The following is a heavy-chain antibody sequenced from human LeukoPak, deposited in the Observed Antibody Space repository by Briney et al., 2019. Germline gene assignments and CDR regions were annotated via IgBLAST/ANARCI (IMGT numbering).Heavy chain of an antibody. J-gene: IGHJ4*02. Sequence: PGGSLRLSCAASGFTFSSNSMNWVRQAPGKGLEWVSYISSGSSTIYYADSVKGRFTISRDNDKNSLYVQMNSLRDEDTAVYYCAKDLGRYRNNYFDYWGQGTLVTVSS. V-gene: IGHV3-48*02. D-gene: IGHD1-26*01. CDR2: ISSGSSTI. CDR3: AKDLGRYRNNYFDY. CDR1: GFTFSSNS.